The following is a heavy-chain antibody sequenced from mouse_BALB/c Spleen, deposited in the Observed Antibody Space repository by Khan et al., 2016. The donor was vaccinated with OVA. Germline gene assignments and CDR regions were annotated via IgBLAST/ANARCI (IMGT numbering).Heavy chain of an antibody. Sequence: VQLKESGPGLVKPSQSLSLTCTVTGYSITNDYVWNWIRQFPGNKLEWMGYISYSGNTKYNPSLKSRISITRDTSKNQFFLQLNSVTIEDTATYYCARIYGGDFDYWGQGTTLTVSS. V-gene: IGHV3-2*02. CDR2: ISYSGNT. D-gene: IGHD1-1*01. J-gene: IGHJ2*01. CDR1: GYSITNDYV. CDR3: ARIYGGDFDY.